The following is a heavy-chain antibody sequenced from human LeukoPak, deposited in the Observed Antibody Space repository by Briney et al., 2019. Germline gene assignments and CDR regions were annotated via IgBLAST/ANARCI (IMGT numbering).Heavy chain of an antibody. Sequence: GGSLRLSCAASGFTFSSYWMGWVRQAPGKGLEWVANIKQDGSEKYYVDSVKGRFTISRDNAKNSLYLQMNSLRAEDTAVYYCARYCSGGSCYRTEIDYWGQGTLVTVSS. J-gene: IGHJ4*02. V-gene: IGHV3-7*03. D-gene: IGHD2-15*01. CDR1: GFTFSSYW. CDR3: ARYCSGGSCYRTEIDY. CDR2: IKQDGSEK.